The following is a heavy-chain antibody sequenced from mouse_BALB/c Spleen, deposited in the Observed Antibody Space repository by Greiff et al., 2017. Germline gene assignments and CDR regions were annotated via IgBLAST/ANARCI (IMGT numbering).Heavy chain of an antibody. CDR2: IDPANGNT. V-gene: IGHV14-3*02. D-gene: IGHD1-1*01. Sequence: VQLQQSGAELVKPGASVKLSCTASGFNIKDTYMHWVKQRPEQGLEWIGRIDPANGNTKYDPKFQGKATITADTSSNTAYLQLSSLTSEDTAVYYCAYYYGSSEDCDYWGQGTTLTVSS. CDR1: GFNIKDTY. J-gene: IGHJ2*01. CDR3: AYYYGSSEDCDY.